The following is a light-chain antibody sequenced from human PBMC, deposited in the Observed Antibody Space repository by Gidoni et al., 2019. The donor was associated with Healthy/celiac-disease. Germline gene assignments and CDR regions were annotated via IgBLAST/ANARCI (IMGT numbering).Light chain of an antibody. J-gene: IGKJ1*01. CDR3: QQSYSTTWT. V-gene: IGKV1-39*01. CDR2: AAS. Sequence: DIQMTQSPSSLSASVGDRVTITCRASQSISSYLNWYQQKPGKAPKLLIYAASSLQSGVPSRFSGSGSGTDVTLTISSLQPEDFATYYCQQSYSTTWTFGQXTKVEIK. CDR1: QSISSY.